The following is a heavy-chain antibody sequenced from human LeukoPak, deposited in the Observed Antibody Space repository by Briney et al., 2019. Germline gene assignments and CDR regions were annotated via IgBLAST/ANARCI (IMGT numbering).Heavy chain of an antibody. CDR2: ISYDGSNK. CDR1: GFTFSSYG. V-gene: IGHV3-30*18. CDR3: AKANTGYSSGWTQYYFDY. D-gene: IGHD6-19*01. J-gene: IGHJ4*02. Sequence: GGSLRLSCAASGFTFSSYGMHWVRQAPGKGLEWVAVISYDGSNKYHADSVKGRFTISRDNSKNTLYLQMNSLRAEDTAVYYCAKANTGYSSGWTQYYFDYWGQGTLVTVSS.